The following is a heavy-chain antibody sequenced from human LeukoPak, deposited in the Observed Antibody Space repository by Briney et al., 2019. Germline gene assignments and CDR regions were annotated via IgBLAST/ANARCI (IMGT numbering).Heavy chain of an antibody. CDR3: ARHVYYGSGSYFDY. V-gene: IGHV4-4*07. CDR2: IYTSGST. CDR1: GGSISSYY. Sequence: SETLSLTCTVSGGSISSYYWSWIRQPAGKGLEWIGRIYTSGSTNYNPSLKSRVTMSVDTSKNQFSLKLRSVTAADTAVYYCARHVYYGSGSYFDYWGQGTLVTVSS. D-gene: IGHD3-10*01. J-gene: IGHJ4*02.